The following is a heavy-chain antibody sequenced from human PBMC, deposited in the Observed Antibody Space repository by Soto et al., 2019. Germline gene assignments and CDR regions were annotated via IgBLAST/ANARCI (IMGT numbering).Heavy chain of an antibody. CDR3: AKPQDFDFWSGYSNWFDP. CDR1: GFTFSTYS. CDR2: ISGSGSRA. J-gene: IGHJ5*02. V-gene: IGHV3-23*01. D-gene: IGHD3-3*01. Sequence: GGSLRLSCVASGFTFSTYSMTWVRQAPGKGLEWVSGISGSGSRAYYAESVKGRFTISRDNLENTLYLQMNSLRAEDTAVYYCAKPQDFDFWSGYSNWFDPWGQGTLVTV.